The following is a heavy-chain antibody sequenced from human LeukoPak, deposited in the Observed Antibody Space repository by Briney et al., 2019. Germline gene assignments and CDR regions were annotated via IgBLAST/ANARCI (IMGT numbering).Heavy chain of an antibody. CDR1: GFTFSSYW. V-gene: IGHV3-7*01. CDR2: IKQDGSEK. J-gene: IGHJ4*02. CDR3: ASISRSSSSRHFDY. Sequence: PGGSLRLSCAASGFTFSSYWMSWVRQAPGKGLEWVANIKQDGSEKYYVDSVKGRFTISRDNAKNSLYLQMNSLRAEDTAVYYCASISRSSSSRHFDYWGQGTLVTVSS. D-gene: IGHD6-6*01.